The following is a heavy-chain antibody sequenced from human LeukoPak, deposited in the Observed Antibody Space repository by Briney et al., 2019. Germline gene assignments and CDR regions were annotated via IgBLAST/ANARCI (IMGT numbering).Heavy chain of an antibody. J-gene: IGHJ4*02. CDR3: ARGRSRATVPGGY. CDR2: INHSGST. D-gene: IGHD4-17*01. Sequence: PSETLPLTCAVYGGSFSGYYWSWIRQPPGKGLEWIGEINHSGSTNYNPSLKSRVTISVDTSKNQFSLKLSSVTAADTAVYYCARGRSRATVPGGYWGQGTLVTVSS. CDR1: GGSFSGYY. V-gene: IGHV4-34*01.